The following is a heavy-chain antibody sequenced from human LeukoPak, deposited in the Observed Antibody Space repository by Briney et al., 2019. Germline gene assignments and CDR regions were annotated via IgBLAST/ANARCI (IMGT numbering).Heavy chain of an antibody. J-gene: IGHJ4*02. CDR1: GGSFSGYY. D-gene: IGHD6-13*01. V-gene: IGHV4-34*01. CDR2: INHSGST. Sequence: PSETLSLTCAVYGGSFSGYYRSWIRQPPGKGLEWIGEINHSGSTNYNPSLKSRVTISVDTSKNQFSLKLSSVTAADTAVYYCARAVTLIAAAGDYFDYWGQGTLVTVSS. CDR3: ARAVTLIAAAGDYFDY.